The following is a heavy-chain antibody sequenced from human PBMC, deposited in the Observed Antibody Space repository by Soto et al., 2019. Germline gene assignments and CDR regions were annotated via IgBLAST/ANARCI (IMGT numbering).Heavy chain of an antibody. CDR1: EGTSGDHY. CDR3: ARVIWAYDI. Sequence: PGGSLRVPNRAAEGTSGDHYSSWIRQAPGKGLEWVSYISSSGSTIYYADSVKGRFTISRDNAKNSLYLQMNSLRAEDTPMYYCARVIWAYDIWGQGTMVTVSS. D-gene: IGHD7-27*01. V-gene: IGHV3-11*01. J-gene: IGHJ3*02. CDR2: ISSSGSTI.